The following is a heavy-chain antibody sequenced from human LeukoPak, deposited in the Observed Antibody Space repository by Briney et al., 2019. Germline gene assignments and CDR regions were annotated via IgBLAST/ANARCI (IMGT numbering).Heavy chain of an antibody. D-gene: IGHD3-3*01. CDR1: GFTFSSYS. CDR2: ISSSSSYI. CDR3: AREYDFWSGTDAFDI. Sequence: GGSLRLSCAASGFTFSSYSMNRVRQAPGKGLEWVSSISSSSSYIYYADSVKGRFTISRDNAKNSLYLQMNSLRAEDTAVYYCAREYDFWSGTDAFDIWGQGTMVTVSS. V-gene: IGHV3-21*01. J-gene: IGHJ3*02.